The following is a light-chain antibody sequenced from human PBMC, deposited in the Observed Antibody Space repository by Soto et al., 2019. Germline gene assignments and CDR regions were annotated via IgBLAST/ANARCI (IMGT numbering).Light chain of an antibody. Sequence: EILMTQSPAALSVAQGERSTLSCRASQNIGINFAWYQQKPGQAPSLLILGAVSSATGVPDRFSGSGSGTEFTLSIISLQSEDYAVYYCLQYNSWPRTFGQGTKVEL. V-gene: IGKV3-15*01. J-gene: IGKJ1*01. CDR2: GAV. CDR3: LQYNSWPRT. CDR1: QNIGIN.